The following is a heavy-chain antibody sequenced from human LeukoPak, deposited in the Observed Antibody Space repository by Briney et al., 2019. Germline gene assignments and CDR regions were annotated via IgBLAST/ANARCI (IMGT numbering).Heavy chain of an antibody. J-gene: IGHJ4*02. Sequence: PSETLSLTCKVSGGSISSSSYYWGWIRQSPGKGLEWIGSIYYSGTTYYNPSPKTRVTIFVDTSKNQFSLKLSSVTAADTAVYYCASTYFGSGSYPLDYWGQGTLVTVSS. D-gene: IGHD3-10*01. CDR2: IYYSGTT. V-gene: IGHV4-39*01. CDR3: ASTYFGSGSYPLDY. CDR1: GGSISSSSYY.